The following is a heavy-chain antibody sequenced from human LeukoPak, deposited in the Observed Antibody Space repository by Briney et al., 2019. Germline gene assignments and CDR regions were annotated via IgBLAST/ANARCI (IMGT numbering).Heavy chain of an antibody. Sequence: SETLSLTCTVSGDSISLRTYYWTWIRQSPGRGLEWIGYIYDTGSTNYNPSLKSRITISIDTSKNHFSLRLSSVTAADSAVYYCARGHDYYGSGRQSWFDPWGQGTLVPVSS. CDR3: ARGHDYYGSGRQSWFDP. J-gene: IGHJ5*02. D-gene: IGHD3-10*01. CDR2: IYDTGST. CDR1: GDSISLRTYY. V-gene: IGHV4-61*03.